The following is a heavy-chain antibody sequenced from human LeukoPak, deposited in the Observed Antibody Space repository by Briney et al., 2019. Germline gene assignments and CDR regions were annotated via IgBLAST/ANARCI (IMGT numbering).Heavy chain of an antibody. D-gene: IGHD3-10*01. J-gene: IGHJ5*02. CDR1: GFIFSAYG. Sequence: SGGSLRLSCAASGFIFSAYGMHWVRQAPGKGLEWVAFIRYDESNKDYTDSVKGRFTISRDNSKNTLYLQMNSLRAEDTAVYYCARPLMYYYGSETYFWFDPWGQGTLVTVSS. V-gene: IGHV3-30*02. CDR2: IRYDESNK. CDR3: ARPLMYYYGSETYFWFDP.